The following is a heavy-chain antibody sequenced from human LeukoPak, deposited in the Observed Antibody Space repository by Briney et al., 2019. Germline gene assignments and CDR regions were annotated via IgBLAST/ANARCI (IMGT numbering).Heavy chain of an antibody. CDR3: AHRPRPIRGYSSGWYFDY. D-gene: IGHD6-19*01. CDR2: IYWDDDK. CDR1: GFSLSTSGVG. Sequence: QSGPTLVNPTQTLTLTCTFSGFSLSTSGVGVGWIRQPPGKALEWLALIYWDDDKRYSPSLKSRLTITKDTSKNQVVLTMTNMDPVDTATYYCAHRPRPIRGYSSGWYFDYRGQGTLVTVSS. V-gene: IGHV2-5*02. J-gene: IGHJ4*02.